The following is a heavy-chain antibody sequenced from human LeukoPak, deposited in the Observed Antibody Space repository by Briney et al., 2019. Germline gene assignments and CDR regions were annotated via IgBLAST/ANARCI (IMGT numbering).Heavy chain of an antibody. D-gene: IGHD2-15*01. CDR3: ARQGIVVVVAAQFDY. J-gene: IGHJ4*02. CDR2: IYYSGST. V-gene: IGHV4-39*01. CDR1: GGSISSRSYY. Sequence: SETLSLTCTVSGGSISSRSYYWGWIRQPPGKGLEWIGSIYYSGSTYYNPSLKSRVTISVDTSKNQFSLKLSSVTAADTAVYYCARQGIVVVVAAQFDYWGQGTLVTVSS.